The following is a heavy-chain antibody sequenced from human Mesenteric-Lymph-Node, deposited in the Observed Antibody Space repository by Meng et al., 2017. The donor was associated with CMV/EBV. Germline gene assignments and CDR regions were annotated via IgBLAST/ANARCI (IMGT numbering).Heavy chain of an antibody. D-gene: IGHD7-27*01. CDR3: VRDYWGLGDY. V-gene: IGHV3-21*04. CDR2: ISSSSSYV. J-gene: IGHJ4*02. Sequence: LSLAASGFAFSSYSMNWARRAPEKWLEWISSISSSSSYVYYADSVKGRFTISRDNAKNSIYLQLNSLNTEDTAVYYCVRDYWGLGDYWGQGTLVTVSS. CDR1: GFAFSSYS.